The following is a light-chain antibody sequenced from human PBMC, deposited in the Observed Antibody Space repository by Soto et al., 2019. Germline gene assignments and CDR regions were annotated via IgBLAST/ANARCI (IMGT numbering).Light chain of an antibody. CDR3: SSYTSSSTLGHVV. CDR1: SSDVGGYNY. CDR2: DVS. J-gene: IGLJ2*01. V-gene: IGLV2-14*01. Sequence: QSALTQPASVSGSPGQSITISCTGTSSDVGGYNYVSWYQQHPGKAPKLMIYDVSNRPSGVSNRFSGSKSGNTASLTISGLQAADEADYYCSSYTSSSTLGHVVFGGGTKVTVL.